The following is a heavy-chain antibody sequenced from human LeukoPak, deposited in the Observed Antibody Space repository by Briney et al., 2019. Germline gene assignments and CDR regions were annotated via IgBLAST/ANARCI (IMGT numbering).Heavy chain of an antibody. CDR3: VKDPDPRYCSSTSCSPI. J-gene: IGHJ3*02. Sequence: GGSLRLSCAASGFTFSSYALHWVRQAPGKGLEWVAIISYDGSNKFYADSLEGRFTVSRDNSKNTLFLQMNSLRVEDTAVYYCVKDPDPRYCSSTSCSPIWGQGTMVTVSS. CDR2: ISYDGSNK. CDR1: GFTFSSYA. D-gene: IGHD2-2*01. V-gene: IGHV3-30-3*01.